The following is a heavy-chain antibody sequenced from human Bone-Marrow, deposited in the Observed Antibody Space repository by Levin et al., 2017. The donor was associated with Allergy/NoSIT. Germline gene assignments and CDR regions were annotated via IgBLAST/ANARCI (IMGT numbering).Heavy chain of an antibody. V-gene: IGHV3-30*04. J-gene: IGHJ4*02. Sequence: GESLKISCAASGFTFSSYDMHWVRQAPGKGLEWVAVISYDGSNKYYADSVKGRFTISRDNSKNTLYLQMNSLRAEDTAVYYCASSNGGYYDYWGQGTLVTVSS. CDR3: ASSNGGYYDY. CDR1: GFTFSSYD. D-gene: IGHD3-22*01. CDR2: ISYDGSNK.